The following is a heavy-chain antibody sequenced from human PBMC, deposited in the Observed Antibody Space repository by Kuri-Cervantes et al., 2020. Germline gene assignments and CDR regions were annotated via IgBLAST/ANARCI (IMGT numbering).Heavy chain of an antibody. Sequence: SVKVSCKASGGTFSSYAISWVRQAPGQGLEWMGGIIPIFGTANYAQKFQGRVTITADESTSTAYMELSSLRSEDTAVYYCARDKQWLVNYYYGMGVWGQGTTVTVSS. CDR1: GGTFSSYA. V-gene: IGHV1-69*13. CDR3: ARDKQWLVNYYYGMGV. D-gene: IGHD6-19*01. CDR2: IIPIFGTA. J-gene: IGHJ6*02.